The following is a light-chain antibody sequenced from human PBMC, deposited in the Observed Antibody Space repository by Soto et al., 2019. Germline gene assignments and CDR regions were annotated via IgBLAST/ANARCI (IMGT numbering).Light chain of an antibody. Sequence: QSVLTQPRSVSGSPGQSVTISCTGTSSDVGRYDYVSWYQQHPGKAPKLIIYDVTERPAGVPDRFSGSKSGNTASLTISGLQAEDEADYSCCSFAGSFSYVFGGGTKVNRP. CDR1: SSDVGRYDY. V-gene: IGLV2-11*01. CDR2: DVT. CDR3: CSFAGSFSYV. J-gene: IGLJ1*01.